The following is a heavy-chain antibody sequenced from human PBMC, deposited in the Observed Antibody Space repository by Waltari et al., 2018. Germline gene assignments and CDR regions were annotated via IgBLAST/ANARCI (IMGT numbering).Heavy chain of an antibody. Sequence: EVQLVESGGGLVQPGGSLRLSCAASGFTFSSYWMSWVRQAPGKGLEWVSSISSSSSYIYYADSVKGRFTISRDNAKNSLYLQMNSLRAEDTAVYYCAREGTVAGPYYFDYWGQGTLVTVSS. D-gene: IGHD6-19*01. V-gene: IGHV3-21*01. CDR1: GFTFSSYW. CDR2: ISSSSSYI. J-gene: IGHJ4*02. CDR3: AREGTVAGPYYFDY.